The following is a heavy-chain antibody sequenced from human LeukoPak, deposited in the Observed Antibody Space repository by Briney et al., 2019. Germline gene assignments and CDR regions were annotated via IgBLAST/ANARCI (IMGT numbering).Heavy chain of an antibody. D-gene: IGHD1-26*01. CDR1: GYTFTSYG. Sequence: ASVKVSCKASGYTFTSYGISWVRQAPGQGLEWMGWISAYNGNTNYAQKFQGRVTITADKSTSTAYMELSSLSSEDTAVYYCARERSGSSGEFDYWGQGTLVTVSS. V-gene: IGHV1-18*01. J-gene: IGHJ4*02. CDR3: ARERSGSSGEFDY. CDR2: ISAYNGNT.